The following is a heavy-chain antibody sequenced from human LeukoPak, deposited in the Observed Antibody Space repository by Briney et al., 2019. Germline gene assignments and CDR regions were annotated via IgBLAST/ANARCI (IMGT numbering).Heavy chain of an antibody. CDR1: GFTGTTNY. J-gene: IGHJ4*02. D-gene: IGHD3-3*01. CDR2: LYNDGTT. V-gene: IGHV3-53*01. Sequence: PGGPLRLSAAAAGFTGTTNYISWVRQAPRKGLGGVFILYNDGTTYYAESVKGRFTISRDNPRNTLYLQMNSLRAEDTAVYYCARGGSSWSALGYLDYWGQGTLVTVSS. CDR3: ARGGSSWSALGYLDY.